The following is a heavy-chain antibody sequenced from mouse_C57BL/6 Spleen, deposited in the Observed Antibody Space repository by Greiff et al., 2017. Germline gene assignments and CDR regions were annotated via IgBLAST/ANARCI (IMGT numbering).Heavy chain of an antibody. CDR2: IDPSDSYT. CDR3: ARSTHYYGSSYWYFDV. Sequence: VKLQQPGAELVKPGASVKLSCKASGYTFTSYWMQWVKQRPGQGLEWIGEIDPSDSYTNYNQKFKGKATLTVDTSSSTAYMQLSSLTSEDSAVYYCARSTHYYGSSYWYFDVWGTGTTVTVSS. CDR1: GYTFTSYW. J-gene: IGHJ1*03. V-gene: IGHV1-50*01. D-gene: IGHD1-1*01.